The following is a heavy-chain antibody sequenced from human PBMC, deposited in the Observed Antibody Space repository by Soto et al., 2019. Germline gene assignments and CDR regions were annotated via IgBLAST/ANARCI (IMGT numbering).Heavy chain of an antibody. Sequence: QQQLQESGPGLVKPSETLSLTCTVSGDSGGFISSSSYHWGWIRQPPGKGLEWIGNIYYSGSTYYTPSLRGRVTISGDTSKNQFSLGLTSVTAADTAVYYCARHPPYGPLDYWGQGTLVTVSS. CDR3: ARHPPYGPLDY. CDR2: IYYSGST. V-gene: IGHV4-39*01. D-gene: IGHD4-17*01. J-gene: IGHJ4*02. CDR1: GDSGGFISSSSYH.